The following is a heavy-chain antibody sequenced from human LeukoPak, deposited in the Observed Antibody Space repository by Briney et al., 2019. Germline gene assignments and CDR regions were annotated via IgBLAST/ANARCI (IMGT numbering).Heavy chain of an antibody. J-gene: IGHJ2*01. CDR2: IYHSGST. CDR1: GGSISSGGYS. Sequence: PSETRSLTCAVSGGSISSGGYSWGWIRQPPGKGLEWIGYIYHSGSTYYNPSFKSRVTISVDRSKNQFSLKLSSVTAADTAVYYCARDRKNWYFDLWGRGTLVTVSS. CDR3: ARDRKNWYFDL. V-gene: IGHV4-30-2*01.